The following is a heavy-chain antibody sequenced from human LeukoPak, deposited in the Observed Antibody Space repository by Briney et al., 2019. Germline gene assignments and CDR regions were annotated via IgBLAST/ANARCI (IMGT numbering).Heavy chain of an antibody. J-gene: IGHJ3*02. CDR3: ARPGATDAFDI. CDR1: GGSFSGYY. CDR2: INHSGST. V-gene: IGHV4-34*01. Sequence: PSETLSLTCAVYGGSFSGYYWSWIRQPPGKGLEWIGEINHSGSTNYNPSLKSRVTISVDTSKNQFSLKLSSVTAADTAVYYCARPGATDAFDIWGQGTMVTVSS.